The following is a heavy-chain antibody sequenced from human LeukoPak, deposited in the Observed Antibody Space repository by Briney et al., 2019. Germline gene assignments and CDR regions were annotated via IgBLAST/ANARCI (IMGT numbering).Heavy chain of an antibody. D-gene: IGHD6-13*01. CDR1: EFIFSGYW. Sequence: GGSLRLSCAASEFIFSGYWMNWVRQAPGKGLEWVANIKQDGSEKQYVDSVRGRFTISRDNAKNSLYLQMNSLRVEDTAVYYCARDGFVGAADYWGQGTLVSVSS. J-gene: IGHJ4*02. V-gene: IGHV3-7*01. CDR3: ARDGFVGAADY. CDR2: IKQDGSEK.